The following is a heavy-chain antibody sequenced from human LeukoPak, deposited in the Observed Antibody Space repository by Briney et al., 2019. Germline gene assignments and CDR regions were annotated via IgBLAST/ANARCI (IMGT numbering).Heavy chain of an antibody. CDR3: ARGELRYTDWFDP. Sequence: GGSLRLSCAASGFTFSSYGMHWVRQAPGKGLEWVAVIWYDGSNKYYADSVKGRFTISRDNSKNTLYLQMNSLRAEDTAVYYCARGELRYTDWFDPWGQGTLVTVSS. J-gene: IGHJ5*02. V-gene: IGHV3-33*01. CDR1: GFTFSSYG. D-gene: IGHD3-9*01. CDR2: IWYDGSNK.